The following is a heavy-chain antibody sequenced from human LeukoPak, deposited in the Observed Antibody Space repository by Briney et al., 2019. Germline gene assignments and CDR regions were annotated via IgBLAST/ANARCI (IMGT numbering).Heavy chain of an antibody. V-gene: IGHV3-23*01. J-gene: IGHJ4*02. D-gene: IGHD5-12*01. Sequence: GGSLRLSCAASGFTFRSFAMSWVRRAPGKGLEWVSSISGSGGATYYADSVKGRFTISRDNSENTLYLQMNSLRAEDTAVYYCAKDPYRASSGLVDYWGQGTLVTVSS. CDR3: AKDPYRASSGLVDY. CDR1: GFTFRSFA. CDR2: ISGSGGAT.